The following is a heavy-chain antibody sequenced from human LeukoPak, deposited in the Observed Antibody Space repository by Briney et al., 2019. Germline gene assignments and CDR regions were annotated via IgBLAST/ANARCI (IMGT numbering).Heavy chain of an antibody. CDR2: IYYSGST. D-gene: IGHD2-2*01. J-gene: IGHJ4*02. CDR3: ARSLPAARIDC. CDR1: GGSISSYY. V-gene: IGHV4-59*01. Sequence: SETLSLTCTVSGGSISSYYWSWIRQPPGKGLEWIGYIYYSGSTNYNPSLKSRVTISVDTSKNQFSLKLSSVTAADTAVYYCARSLPAARIDCWGQGTLVTVSS.